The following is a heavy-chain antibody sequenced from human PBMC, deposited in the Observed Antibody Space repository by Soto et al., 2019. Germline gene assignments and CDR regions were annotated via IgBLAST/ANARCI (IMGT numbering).Heavy chain of an antibody. CDR3: ARAKYDSNLYYFDY. D-gene: IGHD3-22*01. J-gene: IGHJ4*02. V-gene: IGHV4-61*01. Sequence: SETLSLTCTVSGGSVSSASYYWSWIRQPPGKGLEWIGYIHYIESTNYNPSLKSRVTISVDTSKNQFSLKLSSVTAADTAVYYCARAKYDSNLYYFDYWGQGTLVTVSS. CDR1: GGSVSSASYY. CDR2: IHYIEST.